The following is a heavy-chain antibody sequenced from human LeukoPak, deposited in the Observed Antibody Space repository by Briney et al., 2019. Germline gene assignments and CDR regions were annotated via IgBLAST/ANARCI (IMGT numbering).Heavy chain of an antibody. CDR3: ARAATVVTPGDY. D-gene: IGHD4-23*01. CDR2: ISGSSGST. Sequence: GGSLRLSCAASGFTFSTYAMGWLRQAPGKGLEWVSSISGSSGSTYDADSVQGRFTISRDNSKNTLYLQMKSLRVEDTAIYYCARAATVVTPGDYWGQGTLVTVSS. CDR1: GFTFSTYA. J-gene: IGHJ4*02. V-gene: IGHV3-23*01.